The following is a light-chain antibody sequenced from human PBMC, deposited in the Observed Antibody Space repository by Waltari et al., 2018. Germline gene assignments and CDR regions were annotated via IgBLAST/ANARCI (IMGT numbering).Light chain of an antibody. V-gene: IGKV3-20*01. J-gene: IGKJ4*01. CDR1: HRHNNNY. CDR3: QQYATSPEA. CDR2: GAS. Sequence: EIELTQSPGTLSLSPGERATLSCRARHRHNNNYLSAYQQKPGQAPKLLIYGASTRASGIPDRFRGSGSGTDFTLTISRLEPEDFAAYYCQQYATSPEAFGGGTKVDIK.